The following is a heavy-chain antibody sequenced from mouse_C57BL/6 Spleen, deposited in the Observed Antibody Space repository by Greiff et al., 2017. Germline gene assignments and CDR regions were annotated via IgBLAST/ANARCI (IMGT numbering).Heavy chain of an antibody. J-gene: IGHJ2*01. CDR2: IYPRSGNT. CDR1: GYTFTSYG. CDR3: ARKGFVGYFDY. V-gene: IGHV1-81*01. Sequence: QVQLQQSGAELARPGASVKLSCKASGYTFTSYGISWVKQRTGQGLEWIGEIYPRSGNTYYNEKFKGKATLTAGKSSSTAYMELRSLTSEDSAVYFCARKGFVGYFDYWGQGTTLTVSS.